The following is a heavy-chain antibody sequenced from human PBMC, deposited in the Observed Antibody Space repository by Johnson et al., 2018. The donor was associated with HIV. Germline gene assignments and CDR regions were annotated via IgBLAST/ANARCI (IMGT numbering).Heavy chain of an antibody. D-gene: IGHD1-26*01. CDR2: ISWNSGSI. CDR3: AAWGGVGAGRAFDI. Sequence: VQLVESGGGVVQPGRSLRLSCAASGFTFSSYAMHWVRQAPGKGLEWVSGISWNSGSIGYADSVKGRFTISRDNSKNTLYLQMNSLRAEDTALYYCAAWGGVGAGRAFDIWGQGTMVTVSS. J-gene: IGHJ3*02. CDR1: GFTFSSYA. V-gene: IGHV3-9*01.